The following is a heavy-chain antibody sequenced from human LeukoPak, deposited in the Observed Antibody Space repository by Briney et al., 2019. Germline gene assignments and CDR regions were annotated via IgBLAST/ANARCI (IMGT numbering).Heavy chain of an antibody. D-gene: IGHD4-17*01. Sequence: ASVKVSCKVSGYTFTDYYMHWVQQAPGRGLEWMGLVDPEDGETIYAEKFQGRVTITADTSTDTAYMELSSLRSEDTAVYYCATWTSVTRFDYWGQGTLVTVSS. CDR3: ATWTSVTRFDY. CDR2: VDPEDGET. V-gene: IGHV1-69-2*01. J-gene: IGHJ4*02. CDR1: GYTFTDYY.